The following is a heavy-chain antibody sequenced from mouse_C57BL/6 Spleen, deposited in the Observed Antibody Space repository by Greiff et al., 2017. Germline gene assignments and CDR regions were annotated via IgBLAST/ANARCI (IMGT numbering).Heavy chain of an antibody. CDR2: IDPNSGGT. D-gene: IGHD1-1*01. CDR3: AKSSFITTVVATGDYAMDY. CDR1: GYTFTSYW. J-gene: IGHJ4*01. V-gene: IGHV1-72*01. Sequence: QVQLQQPGAELVKPGASVKLSCKASGYTFTSYWMHWVKQRPGRGLEWIGRIDPNSGGTKYNEKFKSKATLTVDKPSSTAYMQLSSLTSEDSAVYYCAKSSFITTVVATGDYAMDYWGQGTSVTVSS.